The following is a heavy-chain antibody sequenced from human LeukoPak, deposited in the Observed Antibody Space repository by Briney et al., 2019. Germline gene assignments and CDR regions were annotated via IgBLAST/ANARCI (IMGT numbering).Heavy chain of an antibody. Sequence: GGSLRLSCAASGFPFSGYWMTWVRQAPGKGLQWVAGIKQDESDSRHVDSVKGRFTISRDNAKNSLFLQMNNLRPGDTAVYYCAKNIAAPGRVDYQLYGMDEWGQGTTVTVSS. CDR2: IKQDESDS. CDR3: AKNIAAPGRVDYQLYGMDE. CDR1: GFPFSGYW. J-gene: IGHJ6*02. V-gene: IGHV3-7*01. D-gene: IGHD6-25*01.